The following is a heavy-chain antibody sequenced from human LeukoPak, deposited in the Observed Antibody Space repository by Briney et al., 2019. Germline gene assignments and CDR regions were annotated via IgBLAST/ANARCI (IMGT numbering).Heavy chain of an antibody. CDR1: GYTFTGYD. CDR3: ARILVPDFWSGYPSIYYYYGVDV. V-gene: IGHV1-8*01. J-gene: IGHJ6*02. CDR2: MNPNSGNT. Sequence: ASVKVSCKASGYTFTGYDINWVRQATGQGLEWMGWMNPNSGNTGYAQKFQGRVTMTRNTSISTAYMELSSLRSEDTAVYYCARILVPDFWSGYPSIYYYYGVDVWGQGTTVTVSS. D-gene: IGHD3-3*01.